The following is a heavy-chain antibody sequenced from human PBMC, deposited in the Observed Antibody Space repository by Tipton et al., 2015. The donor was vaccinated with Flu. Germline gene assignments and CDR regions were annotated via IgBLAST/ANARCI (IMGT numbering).Heavy chain of an antibody. Sequence: GLVKPSGTLSLTCTVSGGSISSRTWWSWVRQPPGRGLEWFGEISQAGTAYSNPSLKSRVTISLDKSKNQFSVRLNSVTAADTAVNYCARRVYSNYVADTKSWFVPWGKGTRVTGSS. J-gene: IGHJ5*02. CDR1: GGSISSRTW. D-gene: IGHD4-11*01. V-gene: IGHV4-4*02. CDR2: ISQAGTA. CDR3: ARRVYSNYVADTKSWFVP.